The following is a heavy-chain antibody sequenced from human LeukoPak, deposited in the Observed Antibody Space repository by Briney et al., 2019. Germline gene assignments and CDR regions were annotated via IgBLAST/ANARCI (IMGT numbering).Heavy chain of an antibody. D-gene: IGHD6-13*01. J-gene: IGHJ1*01. CDR2: TSGSGGST. Sequence: GGSLRLSCVASGFSFSSYAMSWVRQAPGKGLEWVSVTSGSGGSTYNADSVKGRFTISRDNSKDTLYLQMNSLRADDTAVYYCAKGSTSRIATFGTGYLQHWGQGTLVTVSS. V-gene: IGHV3-23*01. CDR3: AKGSTSRIATFGTGYLQH. CDR1: GFSFSSYA.